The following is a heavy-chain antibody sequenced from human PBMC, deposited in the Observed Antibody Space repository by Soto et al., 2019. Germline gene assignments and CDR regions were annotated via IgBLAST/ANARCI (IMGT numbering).Heavy chain of an antibody. V-gene: IGHV3-23*01. CDR1: GFTFKVYA. D-gene: IGHD5-18*01. CDR3: AKGAYSYGPLDS. J-gene: IGHJ4*02. Sequence: EVQLLDSGGALQQPGGSLRLSCEASGFTFKVYAMTWVRQAPGKGLEWVSVISASGGNTYYAESVKGRFTMSRDNSKNMVYLQMNNLRFEDTALYSCAKGAYSYGPLDSWGQGTLVTVSS. CDR2: ISASGGNT.